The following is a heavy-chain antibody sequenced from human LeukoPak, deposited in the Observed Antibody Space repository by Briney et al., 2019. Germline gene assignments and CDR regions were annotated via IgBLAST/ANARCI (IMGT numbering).Heavy chain of an antibody. D-gene: IGHD5-18*01. Sequence: GASVKVSCEASGGTFSSYAISWVRQAPGQGLEWMGGIIPIFGTANYAQKFRGRVTITADKSTRTAYMELSRLRSDDTAVYYCARVDLRGYTYGGVDYWGQGTLVTVSS. V-gene: IGHV1-69*06. CDR2: IIPIFGTA. CDR3: ARVDLRGYTYGGVDY. J-gene: IGHJ4*02. CDR1: GGTFSSYA.